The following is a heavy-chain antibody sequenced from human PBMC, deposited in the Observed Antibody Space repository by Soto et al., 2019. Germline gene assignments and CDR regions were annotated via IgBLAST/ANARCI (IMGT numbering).Heavy chain of an antibody. V-gene: IGHV1-3*01. J-gene: IGHJ6*02. D-gene: IGHD3-22*01. CDR2: INAGNGNT. CDR1: GYTSTSYA. Sequence: ASVKVSCKASGYTSTSYAMHWVRQAPGQRLEWMGWINAGNGNTKYSQKFQGRVTITRDTSASTAYMELSSLRSEDTAVYYCARDLLTTSGMDVWGQGTTVTVSS. CDR3: ARDLLTTSGMDV.